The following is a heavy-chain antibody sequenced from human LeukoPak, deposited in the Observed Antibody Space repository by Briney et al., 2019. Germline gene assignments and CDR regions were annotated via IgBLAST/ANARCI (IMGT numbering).Heavy chain of an antibody. CDR3: ARGGAFDI. CDR1: GGSISSYY. J-gene: IGHJ3*02. Sequence: PSETLSLTCTVSGGSISSYYWSWIRQPPGKGLEWIGYTDYTGTTNYNPSLKSRVTISVDTSKNQFSLKLSSVTAADTAVYYCARGGAFDIWGQGTMVTVSS. CDR2: TDYTGTT. V-gene: IGHV4-59*01.